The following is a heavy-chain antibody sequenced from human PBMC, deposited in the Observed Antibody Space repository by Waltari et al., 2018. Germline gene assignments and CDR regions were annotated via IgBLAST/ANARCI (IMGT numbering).Heavy chain of an antibody. CDR3: ARVNSNYVNWFDP. J-gene: IGHJ5*02. Sequence: EEQLVESGGGVVRPGGSLRLSCAASGFPFGDYAMAWVRQAPGKGLEWVSGINWDGSSTGYADSVKGRFTISRDNAKNSLHLHVNSLTAEDTAFYYCARVNSNYVNWFDPWGQGTLVIVSS. D-gene: IGHD4-4*01. CDR1: GFPFGDYA. CDR2: INWDGSST. V-gene: IGHV3-20*04.